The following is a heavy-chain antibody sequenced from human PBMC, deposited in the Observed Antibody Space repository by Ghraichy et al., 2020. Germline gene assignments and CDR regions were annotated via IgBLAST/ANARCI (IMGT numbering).Heavy chain of an antibody. Sequence: GGSLRLSCAASGFTFSSYGMHWVRQAPGKGLEWVAFIRYDGSNKYYADSVKGRFTISRDNSKNTLYLQMNSLRAEDTAVYYCAKDRGSWYVEDYWGQGTLVTVSS. CDR1: GFTFSSYG. CDR2: IRYDGSNK. CDR3: AKDRGSWYVEDY. D-gene: IGHD6-13*01. J-gene: IGHJ4*02. V-gene: IGHV3-30*02.